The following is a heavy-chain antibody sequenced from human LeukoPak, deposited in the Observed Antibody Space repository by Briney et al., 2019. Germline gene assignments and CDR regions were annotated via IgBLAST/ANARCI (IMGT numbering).Heavy chain of an antibody. CDR2: IYSSGST. CDR3: ARTGSQWVTNDSFDI. Sequence: PSQTLSLTRTVSGGSISGHYWTWIRQPPGNRLEWIGCIYSSGSTNSHPSLTSRATMSQFTSKNQSSLRLSSVTAADTAVYYCARTGSQWVTNDSFDIGEEGTMVAVSA. CDR1: GGSISGHY. J-gene: IGHJ3*02. V-gene: IGHV4-59*11. D-gene: IGHD1-26*01.